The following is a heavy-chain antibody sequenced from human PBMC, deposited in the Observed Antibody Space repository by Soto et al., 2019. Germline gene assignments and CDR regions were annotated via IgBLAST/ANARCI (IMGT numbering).Heavy chain of an antibody. CDR3: AREGASGFGMDV. Sequence: SVKVSCKASGYTFTSYYMHWVRQAPGQGLEWMGIINPSGGSTSYAQKFQGRVTMTRDTSTSTVYMELSSLRSADTAVYYCAREGASGFGMDVWGQGTTVTVSS. CDR2: INPSGGST. J-gene: IGHJ6*02. V-gene: IGHV1-46*01. CDR1: GYTFTSYY. D-gene: IGHD1-26*01.